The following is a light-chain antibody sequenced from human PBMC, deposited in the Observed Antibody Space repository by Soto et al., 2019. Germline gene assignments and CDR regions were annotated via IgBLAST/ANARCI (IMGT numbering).Light chain of an antibody. Sequence: QSVLTQPPSASGAPGQRVTISCSGSDSNIGSHDVYWYQQLPGTAPKLVIYKNNQRPSGVPDRFSGSKSGNTASLTISGLQAEDEADYYCSSYTSSSTLGVFGGGTQLTVL. CDR1: DSNIGSHD. V-gene: IGLV1-47*01. J-gene: IGLJ3*02. CDR2: KNN. CDR3: SSYTSSSTLGV.